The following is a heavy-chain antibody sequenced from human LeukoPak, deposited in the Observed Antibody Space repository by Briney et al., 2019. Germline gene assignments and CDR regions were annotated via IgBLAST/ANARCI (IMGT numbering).Heavy chain of an antibody. D-gene: IGHD2-15*01. CDR2: ISSSSSYI. Sequence: SGGSLRLSCAASGFTFSSYSMNWVRQAPGKGPEWVSSISSSSSYIYYADSVKGRFTISRDNAKNSLYLQMNSLRAEDTAVYYCARSGCSGGSCYYASAFDIWGQGTMVTVSS. CDR1: GFTFSSYS. CDR3: ARSGCSGGSCYYASAFDI. J-gene: IGHJ3*02. V-gene: IGHV3-21*01.